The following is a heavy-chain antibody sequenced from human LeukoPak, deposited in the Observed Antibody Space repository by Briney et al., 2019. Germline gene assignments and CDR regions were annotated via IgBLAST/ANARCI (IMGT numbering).Heavy chain of an antibody. CDR2: IYSGGST. V-gene: IGHV3-66*02. Sequence: GGSLRLSCAASGFIVSSNYMNWVRQAPGKGLEWVSVIYSGGSTYYAESVKGRFTISRDNSKNPLYLQVNSLRAEDTAVYYCARSWDARLNFDYWGQGTLVTVSP. D-gene: IGHD1-26*01. CDR3: ARSWDARLNFDY. J-gene: IGHJ4*02. CDR1: GFIVSSNY.